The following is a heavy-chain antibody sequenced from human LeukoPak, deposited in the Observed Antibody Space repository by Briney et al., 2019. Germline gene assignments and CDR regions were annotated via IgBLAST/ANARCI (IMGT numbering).Heavy chain of an antibody. CDR3: ARGPGIAAVMYYFDY. Sequence: PSETLSLTCTVSGGSISSGGYYWSWIRQPPGKGLEWIGYIYHSGSTYYNPSLKNRVTISVDRSKNQFSLKLSSVTAADTAVYYCARGPGIAAVMYYFDYWGQGTLVTVSS. CDR2: IYHSGST. V-gene: IGHV4-30-2*01. J-gene: IGHJ4*02. D-gene: IGHD6-13*01. CDR1: GGSISSGGYY.